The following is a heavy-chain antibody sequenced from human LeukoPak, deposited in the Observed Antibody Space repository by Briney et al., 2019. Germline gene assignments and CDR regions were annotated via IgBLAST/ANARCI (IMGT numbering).Heavy chain of an antibody. D-gene: IGHD5-12*01. CDR3: ARDLGEATRAFDI. J-gene: IGHJ3*02. CDR1: GYTFTSYY. Sequence: ASVKVSCKASGYTFTSYYMHWVRQAPGQGLEWMGIINPSGGSTSYAQKFQGRVTMTRDMSTSTVYMELSSLRSEDTAVYCCARDLGEATRAFDIWGQGTMVTVSS. V-gene: IGHV1-46*01. CDR2: INPSGGST.